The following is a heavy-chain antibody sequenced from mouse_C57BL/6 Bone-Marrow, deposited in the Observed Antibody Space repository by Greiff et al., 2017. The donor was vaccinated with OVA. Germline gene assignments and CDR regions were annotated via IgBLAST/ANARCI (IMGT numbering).Heavy chain of an antibody. D-gene: IGHD2-5*01. CDR1: GYTFTSYW. Sequence: QVQLQQPGAELVKPGASVKLSCKASGYTFTSYWMHWVKQRPGQGLEWIGMIHPNSGSTNYNEKFKSKATLTVDKSSSTAYMQLSSLTSEDSAVYYCARNYSNQEYYFDDWGQGTTLTVSS. CDR3: ARNYSNQEYYFDD. J-gene: IGHJ2*01. V-gene: IGHV1-64*01. CDR2: IHPNSGST.